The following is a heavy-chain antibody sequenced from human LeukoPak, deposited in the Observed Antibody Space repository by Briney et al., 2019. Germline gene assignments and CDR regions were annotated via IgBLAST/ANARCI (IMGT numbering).Heavy chain of an antibody. CDR1: GGSISSGDYY. CDR2: IYYSGST. CDR3: ARVSPYYGTGGDY. Sequence: SETLSLTCTVPGGSISSGDYYWSWIRQPPGKGLEWIGYIYYSGSTYYNPSLKSRVTISVDTSKNQFSLKLSSVTAADTAVYYCARVSPYYGTGGDYWGQGTLVTVSS. V-gene: IGHV4-30-4*08. D-gene: IGHD3-10*01. J-gene: IGHJ4*02.